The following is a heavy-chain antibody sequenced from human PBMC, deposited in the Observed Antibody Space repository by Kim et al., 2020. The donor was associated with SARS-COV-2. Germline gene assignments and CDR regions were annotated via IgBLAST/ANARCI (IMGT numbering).Heavy chain of an antibody. Sequence: GWSLRLSCVASGFIFSSFGMHWVRQAPGKGLEWVAVIWYDGRKRFYADSVKGRFTISRDNPKNTLYLEMSTLRADDTAVYYCASLDSEAFDVWGHGTMVTVSS. CDR3: ASLDSEAFDV. CDR2: IWYDGRKR. CDR1: GFIFSSFG. D-gene: IGHD3-3*01. J-gene: IGHJ3*01. V-gene: IGHV3-33*01.